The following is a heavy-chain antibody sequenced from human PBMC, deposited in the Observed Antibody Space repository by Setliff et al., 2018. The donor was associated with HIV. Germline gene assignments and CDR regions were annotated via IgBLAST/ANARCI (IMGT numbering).Heavy chain of an antibody. CDR3: ARRGESTGSWFSSWYSYDMDV. V-gene: IGHV4-39*01. Sequence: SETLSLTCTVSGVSLSSESYYWGWVRQPPGKALEWVGSLYYNGKIFYNPSLRSRVTIFVDSSKNELSLRLQSVTAADTAVYYCARRGESTGSWFSSWYSYDMDVWGQGTTVTVSS. J-gene: IGHJ6*02. D-gene: IGHD2-15*01. CDR1: GVSLSSESYY. CDR2: LYYNGKI.